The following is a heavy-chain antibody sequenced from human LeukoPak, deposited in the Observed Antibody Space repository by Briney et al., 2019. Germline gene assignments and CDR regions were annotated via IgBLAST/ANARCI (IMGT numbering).Heavy chain of an antibody. V-gene: IGHV5-51*01. CDR3: ARLETSGYAYAPFDY. J-gene: IGHJ4*02. CDR1: GYSFTNYW. D-gene: IGHD5-12*01. CDR2: IYPGDSDT. Sequence: GESLQISCQGSGYSFTNYWIGWVRQLPGKGLEWMGIIYPGDSDTRYSPSFQGQVTISADKSISTAYLQWSSLKASDTAMYYCARLETSGYAYAPFDYWGQGTLVTVSS.